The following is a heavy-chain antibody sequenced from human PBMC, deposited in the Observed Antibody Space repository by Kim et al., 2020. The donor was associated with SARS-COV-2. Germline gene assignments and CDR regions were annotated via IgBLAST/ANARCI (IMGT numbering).Heavy chain of an antibody. D-gene: IGHD1-26*01. Sequence: SVKVSCKASGGTFSSYAISWVRQAPGQGLEWMGRIIPILGIANYAQKFQGRVTITADKSTSTAYMELSSLRSEDTAVYYCARDLGSRLSGSSRGANWFDPWGQGTLVTVSS. CDR3: ARDLGSRLSGSSRGANWFDP. V-gene: IGHV1-69*04. CDR2: IIPILGIA. J-gene: IGHJ5*02. CDR1: GGTFSSYA.